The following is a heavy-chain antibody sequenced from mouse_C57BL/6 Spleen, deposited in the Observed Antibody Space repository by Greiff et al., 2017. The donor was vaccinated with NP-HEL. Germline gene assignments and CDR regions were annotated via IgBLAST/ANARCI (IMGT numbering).Heavy chain of an antibody. CDR1: GYTFTSYW. J-gene: IGHJ4*01. CDR2: IDPNSGGT. CDR3: ASSHLRPYYYAMDY. V-gene: IGHV1-72*01. D-gene: IGHD5-1*01. Sequence: VQLQQPGAELVKPGASVKLSCKASGYTFTSYWMHWVKQRPGRGLEWIGRIDPNSGGTKYNEKFKSKATLTVDKPSSTAYMQLSSLTSEDSAVYYCASSHLRPYYYAMDYWGQGTSVTVSS.